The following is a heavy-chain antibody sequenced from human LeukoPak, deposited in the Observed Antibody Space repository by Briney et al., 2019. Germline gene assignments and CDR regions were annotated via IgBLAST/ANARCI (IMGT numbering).Heavy chain of an antibody. D-gene: IGHD1-26*01. CDR1: GFTFNNYV. CDR3: VKDGTSYQFDY. CDR2: MWPDGSHK. J-gene: IGHJ4*02. V-gene: IGHV3-30*02. Sequence: GGSLRLSCAASGFTFNNYVMHWVRQTRGKGLEWVAFMWPDGSHKNYANSVKGLFTISRDNSKNTMYLEMNSLRTEDTAVYYCVKDGTSYQFDYWGQGTLVTVSS.